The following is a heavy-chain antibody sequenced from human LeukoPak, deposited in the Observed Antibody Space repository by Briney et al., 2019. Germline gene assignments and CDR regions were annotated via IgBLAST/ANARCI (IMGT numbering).Heavy chain of an antibody. J-gene: IGHJ4*02. CDR1: GGSVSSGSYY. CDR3: AREETYYYGSGSYYTDY. CDR2: IYYSGST. D-gene: IGHD3-10*01. Sequence: PSETLSLTCTVSGGSVSSGSYYWSWIRQPPGKGLEWIGYIYYSGSTNYNPSLKSRVTISVDTSKNQFSLKLSSVTAADTAVYYCAREETYYYGSGSYYTDYWGQGTLVTVSS. V-gene: IGHV4-61*01.